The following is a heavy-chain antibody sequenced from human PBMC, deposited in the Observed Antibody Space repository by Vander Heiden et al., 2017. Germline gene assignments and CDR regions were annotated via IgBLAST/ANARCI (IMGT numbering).Heavy chain of an antibody. V-gene: IGHV4-31*02. CDR2: IYYSGRT. CDR1: NTGSRSY. J-gene: IGHJ4*02. D-gene: IGHD2-2*02. CDR3: ARVALGYCSRTSCYMDSSSWYADY. Sequence: NTGSRSYWSWIRKHPGKGLEWNGYIYYSGRTYYNPSLKSRVTISVDTSKNQFSLKMSSVNAAGTAVYYCARVALGYCSRTSCYMDSSSWYADYLGQGNLVTVSS.